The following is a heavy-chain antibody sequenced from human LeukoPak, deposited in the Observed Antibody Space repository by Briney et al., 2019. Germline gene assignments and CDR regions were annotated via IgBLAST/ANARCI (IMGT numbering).Heavy chain of an antibody. D-gene: IGHD3-9*01. Sequence: PGGSLRLSCAASGFTFSSYSMNWVRQPPGKGLEWIGSIYYSGSTYCNPSLKSRVTISVDTSKNQFSLKLSSVTAADTAVYYCARRPRDILTGYYSSPQGYFDYWGQGTLVTVSS. CDR2: IYYSGST. CDR3: ARRPRDILTGYYSSPQGYFDY. CDR1: GFTFSSYSMN. J-gene: IGHJ4*02. V-gene: IGHV4-39*01.